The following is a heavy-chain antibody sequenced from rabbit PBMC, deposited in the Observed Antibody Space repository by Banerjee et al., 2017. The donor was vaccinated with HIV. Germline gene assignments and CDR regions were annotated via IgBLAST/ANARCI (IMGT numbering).Heavy chain of an antibody. CDR1: GFSLSNNYY. D-gene: IGHD6-1*01. CDR3: ARAAGYAGYGFATGFNL. Sequence: QSLEESGGDLVKPGASLTLTCTASGFSLSNNYYMCWVRQAPGKGLEWIACIYAGSSGSTYYASWAKGRFTISKTSSTTVTLQMTSLTGADTATYFCARAAGYAGYGFATGFNLWGQGT. J-gene: IGHJ4*01. V-gene: IGHV1S40*01. CDR2: IYAGSSGST.